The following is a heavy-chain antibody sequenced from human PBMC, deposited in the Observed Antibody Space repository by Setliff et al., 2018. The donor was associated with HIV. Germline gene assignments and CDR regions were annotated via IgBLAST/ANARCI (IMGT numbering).Heavy chain of an antibody. Sequence: SETLSLTCTVSGGSIRSYYWAWIRQPPGKGLEWIGNIYYSGSTYYNPSLKTRVTISVDGSKNQFSLKLKSVTAADTAVYYCARWHPPYGFWEEDYWGQGILVTVSS. CDR1: GGSIRSYY. CDR3: ARWHPPYGFWEEDY. CDR2: IYYSGST. D-gene: IGHD3-10*01. V-gene: IGHV4-39*01. J-gene: IGHJ4*02.